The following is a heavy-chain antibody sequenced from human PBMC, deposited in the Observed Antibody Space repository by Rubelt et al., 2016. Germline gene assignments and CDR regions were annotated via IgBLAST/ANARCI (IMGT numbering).Heavy chain of an antibody. CDR1: GYTFTSYA. J-gene: IGHJ4*02. CDR3: AKVGVGVTTFFDY. CDR2: INAGNGNT. D-gene: IGHD1-26*01. V-gene: IGHV1-3*01. Sequence: QVQLVQSGAEVKKPGASVKVSCKASGYTFTSYAMHWVRQAPGQRLEWMGWINAGNGNTKYSQKFQGRVTITRDTSASTAYMELSSLRSEDTAVYYCAKVGVGVTTFFDYWGQGTLVTVSS.